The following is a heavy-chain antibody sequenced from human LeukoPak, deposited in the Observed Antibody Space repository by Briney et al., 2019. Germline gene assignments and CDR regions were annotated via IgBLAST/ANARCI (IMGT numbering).Heavy chain of an antibody. CDR1: GFTFSSYW. Sequence: GGSLRLSCAASGFTFSSYWMHWVRQAPGKGLVWVSRINSDGSSTSYADSVKGRFTISRDNAKNSLYLQMNSLRAEDTAVYYCARDDVSRGYDFWSGSPTYYYGMDVWGQGTTVTVS. J-gene: IGHJ6*02. V-gene: IGHV3-74*01. CDR2: INSDGSST. CDR3: ARDDVSRGYDFWSGSPTYYYGMDV. D-gene: IGHD3-3*01.